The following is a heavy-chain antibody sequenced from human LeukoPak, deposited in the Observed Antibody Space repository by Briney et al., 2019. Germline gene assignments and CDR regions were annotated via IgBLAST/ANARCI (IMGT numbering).Heavy chain of an antibody. CDR2: INHSGST. CDR3: ARGGPYSGRAGGLDY. V-gene: IGHV4-34*01. Sequence: SETLSLTCAVSGGSFSGYYWSWIRQPPGKGLEWIGEINHSGSTNYNPSLKSRVTISVDTSKNQFSLKLSSVTAADTAVYYCARGGPYSGRAGGLDYWGQGTLVTVSS. CDR1: GGSFSGYY. J-gene: IGHJ4*02. D-gene: IGHD1-26*01.